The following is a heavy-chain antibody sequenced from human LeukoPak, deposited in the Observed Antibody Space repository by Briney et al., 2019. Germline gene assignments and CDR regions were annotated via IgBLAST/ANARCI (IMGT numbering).Heavy chain of an antibody. V-gene: IGHV3-30*18. Sequence: PGGSLRLSCAASGFTFSSYGMHWVRQAPGKGLEWVAVISYDGSNKYYADSVKGRFTISRDNSKNTLYLQMNSLRAEDTAVYYCAKNWYYYDSSGYSHDAFDIWGQGTMVTVSS. CDR1: GFTFSSYG. D-gene: IGHD3-22*01. CDR2: ISYDGSNK. CDR3: AKNWYYYDSSGYSHDAFDI. J-gene: IGHJ3*02.